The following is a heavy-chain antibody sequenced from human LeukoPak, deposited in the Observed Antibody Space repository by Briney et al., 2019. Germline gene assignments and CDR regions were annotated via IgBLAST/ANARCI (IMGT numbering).Heavy chain of an antibody. D-gene: IGHD1-26*01. Sequence: PGGTLRLFCAASTFSFSSYTMNWVSQAPGKGLEWVTSISSGITYIYYADSVKGRFTISRDNAKNSLYLQMNSLRAEDTAVYYCAKSCCGSKNNIDYWGQGTLVTVSS. CDR1: TFSFSSYT. CDR3: AKSCCGSKNNIDY. CDR2: ISSGITYI. V-gene: IGHV3-21*04. J-gene: IGHJ4*02.